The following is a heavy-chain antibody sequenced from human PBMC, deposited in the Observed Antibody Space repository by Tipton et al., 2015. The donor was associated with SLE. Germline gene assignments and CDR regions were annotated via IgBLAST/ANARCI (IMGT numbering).Heavy chain of an antibody. CDR2: IIPSFQSA. CDR1: EGTFKNHA. CDR3: ARDRIGGGLPWYFDL. V-gene: IGHV1-69*01. J-gene: IGHJ2*01. Sequence: QSGAEVKKPGSSVKASCKASEGTFKNHAVTWVRQAPGQGLEWMGGIIPSFQSANYAQKFQGRVTITADESTSTAFIELRSLKSEDTAIYYCARDRIGGGLPWYFDLWGRGTLITVSS. D-gene: IGHD3-16*01.